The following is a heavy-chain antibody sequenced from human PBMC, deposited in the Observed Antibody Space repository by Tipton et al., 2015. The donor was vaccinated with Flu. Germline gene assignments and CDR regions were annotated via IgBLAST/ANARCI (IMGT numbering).Heavy chain of an antibody. V-gene: IGHV3-21*01. CDR1: GFTFSTYS. J-gene: IGHJ3*02. CDR3: ARDVNNWNDVYAFDI. D-gene: IGHD1-20*01. Sequence: GSLRLSCAASGFTFSTYSMNWVRQAPGKGLEWVSSIISSSSYIYYADSVKGRFTISRDNAKNSLYLQMNSLRAEDTAVYYRARDVNNWNDVYAFDIWGQGTMVTVSS. CDR2: IISSSSYI.